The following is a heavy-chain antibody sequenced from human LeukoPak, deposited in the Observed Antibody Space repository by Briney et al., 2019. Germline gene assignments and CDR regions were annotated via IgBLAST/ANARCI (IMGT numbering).Heavy chain of an antibody. CDR2: INPSDSYT. D-gene: IGHD3-3*01. V-gene: IGHV5-10-1*01. CDR3: ARHGDNDYGAY. CDR1: GYSFTSSW. Sequence: LGESLRISCKGSGYSFTSSWISWVRQMPGKGLEWLGRINPSDSYTNHNPSFQGHVTISADRSISTAYLQWSSLKASDTAMYYCARHGDNDYGAYWGQGTLVTVS. J-gene: IGHJ4*02.